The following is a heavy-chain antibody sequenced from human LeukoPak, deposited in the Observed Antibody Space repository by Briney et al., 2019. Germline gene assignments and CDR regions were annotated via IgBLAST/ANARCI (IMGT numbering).Heavy chain of an antibody. CDR2: IRQDGGDK. D-gene: IGHD2-21*02. CDR1: GFSFSDHW. V-gene: IGHV3-7*03. Sequence: GGSLRLSCAASGFSFSDHWMTWVRQAPGSGLEFVANIRQDGGDKNHVDSVKGRFTISRDNAKNTLYLQMSSLRAEDTAVYYCARDVTFRLDYWGQGILVSVSS. CDR3: ARDVTFRLDY. J-gene: IGHJ4*02.